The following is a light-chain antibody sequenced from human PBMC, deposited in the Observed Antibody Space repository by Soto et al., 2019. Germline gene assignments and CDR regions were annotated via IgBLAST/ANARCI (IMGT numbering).Light chain of an antibody. CDR3: NSYTIDNPRFYV. Sequence: QSAPTQPASVSGSPGQSITISCTGTRSDVGHYDYVSWYQHHPGKAPKLIIYDVSSRPSGISNRFSGSKSGNTASLVISGLQTEDEADYYCNSYTIDNPRFYVFGTRTKLTVL. J-gene: IGLJ1*01. CDR1: RSDVGHYDY. CDR2: DVS. V-gene: IGLV2-14*03.